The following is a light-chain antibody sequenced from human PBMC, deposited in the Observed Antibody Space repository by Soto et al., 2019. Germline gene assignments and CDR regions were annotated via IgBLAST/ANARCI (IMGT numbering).Light chain of an antibody. V-gene: IGKV1-5*03. Sequence: DIQRTQSPSTLSASVGDRVTITCRASQSIRSELAWYQQKPGKAPKLLIYKASSLESGVPSRFSGSGSGTEFTLTVSSLQPDDFATYYCQQYESYPLTFGGGTKVDIK. CDR1: QSIRSE. J-gene: IGKJ4*01. CDR3: QQYESYPLT. CDR2: KAS.